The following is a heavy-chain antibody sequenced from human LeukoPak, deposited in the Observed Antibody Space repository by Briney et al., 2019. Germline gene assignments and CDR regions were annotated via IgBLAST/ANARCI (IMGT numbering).Heavy chain of an antibody. Sequence: GGSLRLSCAASGFTFDDYAMHWVRQTPGKGLEWVSGISWNSGSIAYADSVKGRFTISRDNAKNSLYLQMNSLRAEDTAVYYCAREGSGSYPWYYYYYMDVWGKGTTVTVSS. J-gene: IGHJ6*03. CDR1: GFTFDDYA. D-gene: IGHD1-26*01. V-gene: IGHV3-9*01. CDR2: ISWNSGSI. CDR3: AREGSGSYPWYYYYYMDV.